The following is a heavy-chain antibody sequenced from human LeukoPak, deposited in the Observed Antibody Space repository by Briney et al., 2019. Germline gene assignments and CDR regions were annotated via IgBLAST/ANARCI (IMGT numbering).Heavy chain of an antibody. Sequence: PSETLSLTCTVSGGSISSYYWNWLRQPPGKGLEWIGYIYYTGSTNYNPPLKSRVTISVDTSKNQFSLKLSSVSAADTAVYYCASNPNTGSAFDPWGQGTLVTVSS. CDR3: ASNPNTGSAFDP. J-gene: IGHJ5*02. D-gene: IGHD1-14*01. V-gene: IGHV4-59*08. CDR1: GGSISSYY. CDR2: IYYTGST.